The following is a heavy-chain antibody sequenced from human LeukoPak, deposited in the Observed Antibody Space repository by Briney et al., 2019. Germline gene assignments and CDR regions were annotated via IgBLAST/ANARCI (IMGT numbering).Heavy chain of an antibody. D-gene: IGHD3-10*01. Sequence: ASVKVSCKASGFTFTSYGISWVRQAPGQGLEWMDAYNGNTNYAQKLQGRITMTTDTSTNTAYMELTSLRSDDTAVYYCARFYYASGTYYRFWGQGTLVTVSS. CDR2: AYNGNT. CDR3: ARFYYASGTYYRF. V-gene: IGHV1-18*01. J-gene: IGHJ4*02. CDR1: GFTFTSYG.